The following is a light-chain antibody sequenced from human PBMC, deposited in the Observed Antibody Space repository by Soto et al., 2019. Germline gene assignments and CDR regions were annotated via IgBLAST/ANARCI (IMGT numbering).Light chain of an antibody. CDR1: QSVSSSY. V-gene: IGKV3-20*01. J-gene: IGKJ4*01. Sequence: EIVLTQSPGTLSLSPGKRATLSCRASQSVSSSYLAWYQQKPGQAPRLLIYGASSRATGIPDRFSGSGSGTDFTLTISRLEPEDFEVYYCQQYGSSPLTFGGGTKVEIK. CDR2: GAS. CDR3: QQYGSSPLT.